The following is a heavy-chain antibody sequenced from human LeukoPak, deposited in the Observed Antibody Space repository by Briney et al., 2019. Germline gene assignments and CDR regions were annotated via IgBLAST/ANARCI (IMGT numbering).Heavy chain of an antibody. D-gene: IGHD5-24*01. V-gene: IGHV1-69*13. J-gene: IGHJ4*02. CDR1: GYTFISYG. CDR3: ARSRGDGYKLDY. Sequence: SVKVSCKASGYTFISYGISWVRQAPGQGLEWMGGIIPIFGTANYAQKFQGRVTITADESTSTAYMELSSLRSEDTAVYYCARSRGDGYKLDYWGQGTLVTVSS. CDR2: IIPIFGTA.